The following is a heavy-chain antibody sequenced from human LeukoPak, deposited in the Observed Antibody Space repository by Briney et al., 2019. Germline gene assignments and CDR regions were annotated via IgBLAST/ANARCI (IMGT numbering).Heavy chain of an antibody. CDR2: INPSGGST. CDR3: ARTYYYGSDPFDP. D-gene: IGHD3-10*01. J-gene: IGHJ5*02. V-gene: IGHV1-46*01. CDR1: GYTFTSYY. Sequence: ASVKVSCKASGYTFTSYYMHWVRQAPGQGLEWMGIINPSGGSTSYAQKFQGRVTMTRDTSISTAYMELSRLRSDDTAVYYCARTYYYGSDPFDPWGQGTLVTVSS.